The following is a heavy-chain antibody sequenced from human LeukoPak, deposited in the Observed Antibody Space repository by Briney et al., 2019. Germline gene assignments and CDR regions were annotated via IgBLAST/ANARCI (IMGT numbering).Heavy chain of an antibody. CDR2: INHSGST. CDR3: ARDIAAAGTGNY. D-gene: IGHD6-13*01. CDR1: GGSFSGYY. Sequence: SETLSLTCAGYGGSFSGYYWSWIRQPPGKGLEWIGEINHSGSTNYNPSLKSRVTISVDTSKNQFSLKLSSVTAADTAVYYCARDIAAAGTGNYWGQGTLVTVSS. V-gene: IGHV4-34*01. J-gene: IGHJ4*02.